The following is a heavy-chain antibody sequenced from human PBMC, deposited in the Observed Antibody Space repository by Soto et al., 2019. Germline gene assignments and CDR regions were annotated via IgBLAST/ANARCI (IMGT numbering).Heavy chain of an antibody. D-gene: IGHD3-22*01. Sequence: SETLSLTCAVSGGSISSGGYSWSWIRQPPGKGLEWIGYIYHSGSTYYNPPLKSRVTISVDRSKNQFSLKLSSVTAADTAVYYCCGSSGYSPRGDAFDIWGQGTMVTV. CDR1: GGSISSGGYS. CDR3: CGSSGYSPRGDAFDI. CDR2: IYHSGST. V-gene: IGHV4-30-2*01. J-gene: IGHJ3*02.